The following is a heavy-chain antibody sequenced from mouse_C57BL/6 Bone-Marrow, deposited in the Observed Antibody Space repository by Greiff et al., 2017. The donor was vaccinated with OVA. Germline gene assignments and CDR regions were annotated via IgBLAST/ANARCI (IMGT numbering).Heavy chain of an antibody. V-gene: IGHV1-59*01. J-gene: IGHJ2*01. Sequence: VQLQQPGAELVRPGTSVKLSCKASGYTFTSYWMHWVKQRPGQGLEWIGVIDPSDSYTNYNQKFKGKATLTVDTSSSTAYMQLSSLTSEDSAVYYCAMGSYYSNYVDYWGQGTTLTVSS. CDR3: AMGSYYSNYVDY. D-gene: IGHD2-5*01. CDR2: IDPSDSYT. CDR1: GYTFTSYW.